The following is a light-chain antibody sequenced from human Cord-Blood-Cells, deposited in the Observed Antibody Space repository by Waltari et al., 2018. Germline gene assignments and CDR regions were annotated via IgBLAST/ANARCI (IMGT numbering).Light chain of an antibody. CDR3: CSYAGSSTYV. Sequence: QSALTQPASVSGSPGQSITISCTGTSSDVGSYNLVSWYQQHPGKAPKLMIYEVSKRPSGVSKRFSGSKSGNTASLTISGLQAEDEADYCCCSYAGSSTYVFGTGTKVTVL. CDR1: SSDVGSYNL. V-gene: IGLV2-23*02. J-gene: IGLJ1*01. CDR2: EVS.